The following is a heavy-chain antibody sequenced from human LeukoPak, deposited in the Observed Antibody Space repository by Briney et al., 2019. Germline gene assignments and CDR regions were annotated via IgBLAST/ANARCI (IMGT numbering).Heavy chain of an antibody. CDR2: ISGSGGST. J-gene: IGHJ4*02. CDR1: GFTFSSYA. D-gene: IGHD5-18*01. V-gene: IGHV3-23*01. CDR3: AKRIQSAMAMGY. Sequence: GGSLRLSCAASGFTFSSYAMSWVRQAPGKGLEWVSAISGSGGSTYYADSVKGRFTISRDNSKNTLYLQMNSLRAEHTAVYYCAKRIQSAMAMGYWGQGTLVTVSS.